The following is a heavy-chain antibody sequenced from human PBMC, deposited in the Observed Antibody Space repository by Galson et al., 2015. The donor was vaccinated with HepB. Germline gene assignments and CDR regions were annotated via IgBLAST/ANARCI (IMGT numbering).Heavy chain of an antibody. J-gene: IGHJ4*02. CDR1: GFTFSSYG. D-gene: IGHD6-13*01. V-gene: IGHV3-30*18. CDR2: ISYDGSNK. CDR3: AKDRMRGYSSSWYDY. Sequence: SLRLSCAASGFTFSSYGMHWVRQAPGKGLEWVAVISYDGSNKYYADSVKGRFTISRDNSKNTLYLQMNSLRAEDTAVYYCAKDRMRGYSSSWYDYWGQGTLVTVSS.